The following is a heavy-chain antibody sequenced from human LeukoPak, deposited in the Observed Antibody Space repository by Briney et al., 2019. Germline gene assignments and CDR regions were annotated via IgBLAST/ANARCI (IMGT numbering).Heavy chain of an antibody. D-gene: IGHD1-26*01. Sequence: SQTLSPTCTVSGGSINNGSYYWSWIRQPAGKGLEWIGRIYASGTTNFNPSLKSRVTISIDTSKNQFSLKLSSVTAADTAVYYCARGARRGGSYYFEYWGQGTLVTVSS. CDR3: ARGARRGGSYYFEY. V-gene: IGHV4-61*02. J-gene: IGHJ4*02. CDR1: GGSINNGSYY. CDR2: IYASGTT.